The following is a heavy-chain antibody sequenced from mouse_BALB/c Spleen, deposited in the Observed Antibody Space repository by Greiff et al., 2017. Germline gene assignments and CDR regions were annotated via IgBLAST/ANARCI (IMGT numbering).Heavy chain of an antibody. CDR2: ISNLAYSI. D-gene: IGHD2-12*01. CDR1: GFTFSDYG. Sequence: EVQRVESGGGLVQPGGSRKLSCAASGFTFSDYGMAWVRQTPGKGPEWVAFISNLAYSIYYADTVTGRFTISRENAKNTLYLEMSSLRSEDTAMYYCARDEDDGAWFAYWGQGTLVTVSA. V-gene: IGHV5-15*02. J-gene: IGHJ3*01. CDR3: ARDEDDGAWFAY.